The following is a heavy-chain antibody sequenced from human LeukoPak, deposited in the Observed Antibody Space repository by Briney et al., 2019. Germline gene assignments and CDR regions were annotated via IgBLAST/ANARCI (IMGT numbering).Heavy chain of an antibody. D-gene: IGHD3-10*01. CDR2: ISYAGGNK. CDR3: ARAAHTTYVLGRYYYYAMDV. V-gene: IGHV3-30-3*01. CDR1: GFTFSSYT. Sequence: GGSLRLSCAAPGFTFSSYTMDWVRQAPGKGLEWVARISYAGGNKYYADYVKGRFTISSDNPKSTLYLQMDSLRAEDTAVYYCARAAHTTYVLGRYYYYAMDVWGQGTTVTVSS. J-gene: IGHJ6*02.